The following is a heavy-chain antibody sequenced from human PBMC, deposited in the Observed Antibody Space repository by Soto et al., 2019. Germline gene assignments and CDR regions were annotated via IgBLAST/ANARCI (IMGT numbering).Heavy chain of an antibody. J-gene: IGHJ6*02. CDR3: ARAYHLRREYYYYYGMDV. V-gene: IGHV4-59*01. Sequence: SETLSLTCTVSGGSISSYYWSWIRQPPGKGLEWIGYIYYSGSTNYNPSLKSRVTISVHTSKNQFSLKLSSVTAADTAVYYCARAYHLRREYYYYYGMDVWGQGTTVTVS. CDR2: IYYSGST. CDR1: GGSISSYY. D-gene: IGHD4-17*01.